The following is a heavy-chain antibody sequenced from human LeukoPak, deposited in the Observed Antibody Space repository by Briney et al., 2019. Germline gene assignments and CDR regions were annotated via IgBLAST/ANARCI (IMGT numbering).Heavy chain of an antibody. V-gene: IGHV3-48*03. CDR1: GFTFSSYE. CDR2: ISSSGSTI. J-gene: IGHJ6*02. D-gene: IGHD3-9*01. CDR3: ARDSFDLLLSPDYYYGMDV. Sequence: GGSLRLSCAASGFTFSSYEMNWVRQAPGKGLEWVSYISSSGSTIYYADSVKGRFTISRDNAKNSLYLQMNSLRAEDTAVYYCARDSFDLLLSPDYYYGMDVWGQGTTVTVSS.